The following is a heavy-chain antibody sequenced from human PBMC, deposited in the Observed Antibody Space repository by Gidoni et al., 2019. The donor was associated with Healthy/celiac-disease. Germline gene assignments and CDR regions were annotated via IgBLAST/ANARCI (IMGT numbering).Heavy chain of an antibody. J-gene: IGHJ6*02. CDR2: IYTSGST. CDR3: ASSPENWELLDQNYYYYGMDV. CDR1: GGSISSYY. V-gene: IGHV4-4*07. D-gene: IGHD1-26*01. Sequence: QVQLQESGPGLVKPSETLSLTCTVSGGSISSYYWSWIRQPAGKGLEWIGRIYTSGSTNYNPSLKSRVTMSVDTSKNQFSLKLSSVTAADTAVYYCASSPENWELLDQNYYYYGMDVWGQGTTVTVSS.